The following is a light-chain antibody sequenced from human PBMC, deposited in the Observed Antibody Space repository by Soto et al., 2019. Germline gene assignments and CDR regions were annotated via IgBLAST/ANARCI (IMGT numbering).Light chain of an antibody. CDR2: KAS. CDR1: QSISTW. V-gene: IGKV1-5*03. J-gene: IGKJ2*01. CDR3: QQYESYSHT. Sequence: DIQMTQSPSTLSASVGDRVTITCRASQSISTWLAWYQQKPGKAPKLLIYKASSLESGVPSRFSGSGSGTEFTLTISSLQPDDFATYFCQQYESYSHTFGQGTKLEIK.